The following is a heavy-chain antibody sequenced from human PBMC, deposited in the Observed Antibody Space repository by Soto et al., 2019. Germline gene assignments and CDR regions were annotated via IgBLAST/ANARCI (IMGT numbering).Heavy chain of an antibody. J-gene: IGHJ5*02. CDR3: AGIQNNWFDP. V-gene: IGHV3-7*01. CDR2: IKHDGSEV. CDR1: GFTFSSSW. Sequence: EVQLVESGGGLVQPGGSLRLTCTASGFTFSSSWMAWVRQAPGKGLEWVGNIKHDGSEVYYLDSVMGRFTISRDSAWKSLYLQVNRLRAEDTAVYYCAGIQNNWFDPWGQGTLVAVSS.